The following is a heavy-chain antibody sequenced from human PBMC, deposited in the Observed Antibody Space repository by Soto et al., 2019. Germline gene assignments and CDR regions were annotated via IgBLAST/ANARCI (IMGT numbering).Heavy chain of an antibody. D-gene: IGHD3-3*01. CDR2: ISTSGSYI. CDR1: GFTFSSYS. V-gene: IGHV3-21*01. Sequence: EVQLVESGGGLVKPGGSLRLSCAASGFTFSSYSMNWVRQAPGKGLEWVSSISTSGSYIYYADSVKGRFTISRDNAEDSLYPQMNSLGAEDTAVYYCARDGITTYADYWGQGTLVTVSS. CDR3: ARDGITTYADY. J-gene: IGHJ4*02.